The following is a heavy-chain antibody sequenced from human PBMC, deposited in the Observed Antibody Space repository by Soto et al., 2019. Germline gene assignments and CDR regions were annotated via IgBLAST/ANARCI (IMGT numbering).Heavy chain of an antibody. Sequence: SGPTLVNPTQTLTLTCTFSGFSLSTSGVGVGWIRQPPGKALEWLALIYWNDDKRYSPSLKSRLTITKDTSKNQVVLTMTNMDPVDTATYYCAHTGTASFTIFGVVIELGKFDPWGQGTLVTVSS. CDR1: GFSLSTSGVG. V-gene: IGHV2-5*01. CDR3: AHTGTASFTIFGVVIELGKFDP. CDR2: IYWNDDK. J-gene: IGHJ5*02. D-gene: IGHD3-3*01.